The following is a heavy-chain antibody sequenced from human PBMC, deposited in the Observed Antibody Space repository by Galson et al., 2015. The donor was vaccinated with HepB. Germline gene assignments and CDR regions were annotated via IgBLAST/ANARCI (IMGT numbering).Heavy chain of an antibody. D-gene: IGHD6-13*01. CDR2: IYYSGST. J-gene: IGHJ4*02. Sequence: TLSLTCAVSGGSISSGGYSWSWIRQPPGKGLEWIGYIYYSGSTYYNPSLKSRVTISVDTSKNQFSLKLSSVTAADTALYYCARGLTEQQLLTSLIDYWGQGTLVTVSS. V-gene: IGHV4-30-4*07. CDR3: ARGLTEQQLLTSLIDY. CDR1: GGSISSGGYS.